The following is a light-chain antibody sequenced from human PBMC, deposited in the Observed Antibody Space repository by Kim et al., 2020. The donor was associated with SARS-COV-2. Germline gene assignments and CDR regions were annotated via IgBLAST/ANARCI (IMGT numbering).Light chain of an antibody. J-gene: IGKJ1*01. CDR3: QKYNSALWT. CDR2: AAS. CDR1: QGISNY. V-gene: IGKV1-27*01. Sequence: GDRVTITCRASQGISNYLAWYQQKPGKVPKLLIYAASTLQSGVPSRFSGSGSGTDFTLTISSLQPEDVATYYCQKYNSALWTFGQGTKVDIK.